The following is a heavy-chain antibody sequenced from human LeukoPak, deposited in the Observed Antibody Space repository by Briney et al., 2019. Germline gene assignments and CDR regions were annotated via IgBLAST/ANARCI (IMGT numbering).Heavy chain of an antibody. V-gene: IGHV3-48*03. CDR2: ISSSGSTI. D-gene: IGHD2-15*01. Sequence: PGGSLRLSCAASGFTFSSYEMNWVRQAPGKGLEWVSYISSSGSTIYYADSVKGRFTISRDNAKNSLYPQMNSLRAEDTAVYYCARDRRYCSGGSCYNYYYGMDVWGKGTTVTVSS. CDR1: GFTFSSYE. J-gene: IGHJ6*04. CDR3: ARDRRYCSGGSCYNYYYGMDV.